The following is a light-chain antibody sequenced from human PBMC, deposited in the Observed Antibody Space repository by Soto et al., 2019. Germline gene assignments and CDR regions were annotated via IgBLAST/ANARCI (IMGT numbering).Light chain of an antibody. J-gene: IGLJ2*01. CDR2: EVS. CDR1: SSDVGGYNY. CDR3: SSFAGNNNLV. Sequence: QSALTQPPSASGSPGQSVTISCTGTSSDVGGYNYVSWYQQHPGKAPKLMISEVSKRPSGVPDRFSGSKSGNTASLTVSGLQAEEEADDYCSSFAGNNNLVFGGGTQLTVL. V-gene: IGLV2-8*01.